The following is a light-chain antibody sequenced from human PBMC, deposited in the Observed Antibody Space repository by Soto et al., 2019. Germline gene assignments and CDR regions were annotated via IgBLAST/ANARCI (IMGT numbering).Light chain of an antibody. V-gene: IGKV3-15*01. Sequence: EAVLTQSPATLSVSPGERATLSCRASQSVATNVAWYQQRPGQAPRLLIYGASKRAIGLPARFSGSGSGTEFTPTITSLQSEDFAVYYCQQYNNWPQTFGQGTKVEIK. CDR2: GAS. CDR3: QQYNNWPQT. CDR1: QSVATN. J-gene: IGKJ1*01.